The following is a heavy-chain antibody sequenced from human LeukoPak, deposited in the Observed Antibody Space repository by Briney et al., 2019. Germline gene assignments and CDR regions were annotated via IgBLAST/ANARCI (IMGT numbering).Heavy chain of an antibody. CDR2: INHSGST. CDR1: GGSFSGYY. Sequence: SETLSLTCAVYGGSFSGYYWSWIRQPPGKGLEWIGEINHSGSTNYNPSLKSRVTISVDTSKNQFSLKLSSVTAADTAVYYCARRRSGSYRGTAFDYWGQGTLVTVSS. V-gene: IGHV4-34*01. J-gene: IGHJ4*02. CDR3: ARRRSGSYRGTAFDY. D-gene: IGHD1-26*01.